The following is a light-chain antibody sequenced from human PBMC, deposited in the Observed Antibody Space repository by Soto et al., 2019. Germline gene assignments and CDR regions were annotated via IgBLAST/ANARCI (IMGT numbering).Light chain of an antibody. CDR2: GAS. CDR1: QSVSSN. V-gene: IGKV3-15*01. Sequence: EIVMTQSPDTLSVSPGERATLSCSASQSVSSNLAWYQQKPGQAPRLLIYGASTRATGIPARFTGSGSGTEFTLTISSLQSEDFAVYYCQQYNNWPPFTFGPGTKVD. J-gene: IGKJ3*01. CDR3: QQYNNWPPFT.